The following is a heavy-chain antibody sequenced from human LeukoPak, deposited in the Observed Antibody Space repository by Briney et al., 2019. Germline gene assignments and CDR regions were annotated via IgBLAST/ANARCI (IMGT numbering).Heavy chain of an antibody. Sequence: GGSLKLSCAASGFTFISFGMNWARRAPGKGLEWVASINHNGNVNYYVDSVKGRFTISRDNAKNSLYLQMSNLRAEDTAVYFCARGGGLDVWGQGATVTVSS. CDR3: ARGGGLDV. CDR1: GFTFISFG. D-gene: IGHD3-16*01. J-gene: IGHJ6*02. V-gene: IGHV3-7*03. CDR2: INHNGNVN.